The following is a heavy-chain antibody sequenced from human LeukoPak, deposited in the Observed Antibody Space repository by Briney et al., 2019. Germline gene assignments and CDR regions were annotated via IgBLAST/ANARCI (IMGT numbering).Heavy chain of an antibody. CDR1: GFRFSSYG. Sequence: GGSLRLSCTASGFRFSSYGIHWVRQTPGKGLEWVALVSYDGSNKDYADSVKGRFTISRDNSKNTVYLQINSLRAEDTAVYYCARETGSVYFDYWGQGTLVTVSS. J-gene: IGHJ4*02. CDR3: ARETGSVYFDY. CDR2: VSYDGSNK. V-gene: IGHV3-33*01. D-gene: IGHD3-10*01.